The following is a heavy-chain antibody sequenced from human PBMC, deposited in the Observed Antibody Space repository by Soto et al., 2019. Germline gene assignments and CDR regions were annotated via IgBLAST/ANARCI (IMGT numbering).Heavy chain of an antibody. CDR3: ARDPGITFGHRGWFDP. Sequence: QVQLVQSGAEVKKPGSSVKVSCKASGGTFSSYAISWVRQAPGQGLEWMGGIIPIFGTANYAQKFQGRVTMTADESTSTAYMELSSLRSEDTAVYYCARDPGITFGHRGWFDPWGQGTLVTVSS. CDR2: IIPIFGTA. CDR1: GGTFSSYA. D-gene: IGHD3-16*01. J-gene: IGHJ5*02. V-gene: IGHV1-69*12.